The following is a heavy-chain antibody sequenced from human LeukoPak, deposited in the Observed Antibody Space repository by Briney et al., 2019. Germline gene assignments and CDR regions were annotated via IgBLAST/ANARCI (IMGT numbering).Heavy chain of an antibody. CDR1: GYTFTSYL. Sequence: ASVKVSCKASGYTFTSYLIHWVRQAPGQGLEWVGRVNPSGGSTIYAQRFQGRVTMTRDTSTSTVYMELTSLRSEDTAVYYCAKEREGTHYFDYWGQGTLVTVSS. V-gene: IGHV1-46*01. CDR3: AKEREGTHYFDY. CDR2: VNPSGGST. D-gene: IGHD1-26*01. J-gene: IGHJ4*02.